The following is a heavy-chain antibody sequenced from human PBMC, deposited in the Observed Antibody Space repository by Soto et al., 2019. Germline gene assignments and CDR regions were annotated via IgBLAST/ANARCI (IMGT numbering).Heavy chain of an antibody. CDR3: GGGGGIVVVPAATMGGMDV. V-gene: IGHV1-69*02. J-gene: IGHJ6*02. D-gene: IGHD2-2*01. CDR2: IIPILGIA. CDR1: GGTFSSYT. Sequence: QVQLVQSGAEVKKPGSSVKVSCKASGGTFSSYTISWVRQAPGQGLEWMGRIIPILGIANYAQKFQGRVTNPAGKTPDKAQMGGGSVRCGDTAVCFWGGGGGIVVVPAATMGGMDVWGQGTTVTVSS.